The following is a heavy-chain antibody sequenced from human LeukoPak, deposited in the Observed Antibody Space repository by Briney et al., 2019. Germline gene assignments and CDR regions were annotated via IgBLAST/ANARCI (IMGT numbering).Heavy chain of an antibody. J-gene: IGHJ6*03. Sequence: SETLSLTCAVYGGSFSGYYWSWIRQPPGKGLEWIGEINHSGSTNYNPSLKSRVTISVDTSKNQFSLKLGSVTAADTAVYYCARVTHGYSNGNYYYYMDVWGKGTTVTVSS. CDR2: INHSGST. D-gene: IGHD4-11*01. CDR1: GGSFSGYY. CDR3: ARVTHGYSNGNYYYYMDV. V-gene: IGHV4-34*01.